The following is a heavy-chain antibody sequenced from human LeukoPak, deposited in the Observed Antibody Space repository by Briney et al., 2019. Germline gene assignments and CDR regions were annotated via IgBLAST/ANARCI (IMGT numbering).Heavy chain of an antibody. CDR2: IKSKTDGGTT. V-gene: IGHV3-15*01. D-gene: IGHD1-7*01. J-gene: IGHJ4*02. CDR3: TTDFGTLRPGVDY. Sequence: GGSLRLSCAASGFTFSNAWMSWVRQAPGKGLEWVGRIKSKTDGGTTDYAAPVKGRFTISRDDSKNTLYLQMNSLKTEDTAVYYCTTDFGTLRPGVDYWGQGTLVTVSS. CDR1: GFTFSNAW.